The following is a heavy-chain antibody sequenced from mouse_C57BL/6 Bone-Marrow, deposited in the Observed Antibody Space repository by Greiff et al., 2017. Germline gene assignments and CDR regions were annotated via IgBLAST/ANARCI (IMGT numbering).Heavy chain of an antibody. CDR2: IYPRSGNT. CDR3: ARYYYGSRVPLY. D-gene: IGHD1-1*01. Sequence: QVQLKESGAELARPGASVKLSCKASGYTFTSYGISWVKQRTGQGLEWIGEIYPRSGNTYYNEKFKGKATLTADKSSSTAYMELRSLTSDDSAVYFCARYYYGSRVPLYWGQGTTLTVSA. V-gene: IGHV1-81*01. J-gene: IGHJ2*01. CDR1: GYTFTSYG.